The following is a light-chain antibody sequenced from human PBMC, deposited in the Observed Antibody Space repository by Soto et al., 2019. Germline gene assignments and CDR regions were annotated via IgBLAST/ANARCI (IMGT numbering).Light chain of an antibody. CDR2: EAS. J-gene: IGKJ3*01. V-gene: IGKV3-11*01. Sequence: DIVLTQSPATLSLSPGERATLSCRASQSVSNYLAWYQQKPGQAPRLLIYEASNRATGIPARFSGSGSGTDFTLTISSLEPEDFAVYYCQQRSNWPVTFGPGTKVDI. CDR3: QQRSNWPVT. CDR1: QSVSNY.